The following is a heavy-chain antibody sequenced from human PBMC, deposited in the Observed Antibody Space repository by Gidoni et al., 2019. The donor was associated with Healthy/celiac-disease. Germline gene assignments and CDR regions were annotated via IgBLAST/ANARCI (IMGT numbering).Heavy chain of an antibody. J-gene: IGHJ4*02. CDR3: ARGPWGDY. D-gene: IGHD3-16*01. CDR1: GGSFSGYS. Sequence: QVQLQQWGAGLLKPSETLSLTCAVYGGSFSGYSWSWIRQPPGKGLEWIGEINHSGSTNYNPSLKSRVTISVDTSKNQFSLKLSSVTAADTAVYYCARGPWGDYWGQGTLVTVSS. V-gene: IGHV4-34*01. CDR2: INHSGST.